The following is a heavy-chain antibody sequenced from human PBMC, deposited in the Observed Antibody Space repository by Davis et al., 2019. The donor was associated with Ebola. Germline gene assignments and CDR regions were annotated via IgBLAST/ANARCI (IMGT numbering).Heavy chain of an antibody. V-gene: IGHV1-46*01. J-gene: IGHJ4*02. CDR2: INPSGGST. CDR1: GGTFRNYA. Sequence: ASVKVSCKASGGTFRNYAISWVRQAPGQGLEWMGIINPSGGSTTYAQKFQGRVTMTRDTSTRTVYMELSSLRSEDTAVYYCARGRGHYEYSGGDYWGQGTLVIVSS. CDR3: ARGRGHYEYSGGDY. D-gene: IGHD2-21*01.